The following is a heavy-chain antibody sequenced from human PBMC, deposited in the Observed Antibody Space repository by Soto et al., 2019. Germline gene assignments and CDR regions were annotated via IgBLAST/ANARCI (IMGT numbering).Heavy chain of an antibody. CDR1: GFTFSSYE. CDR3: ARDPTQNRYCSGGSCYGIDP. J-gene: IGHJ5*02. Sequence: PGGSLRLSCAASGFTFSSYEMNWVRQAPGKGLEWVSYISSSGSTIYYADSVKGRFTISRDNAKNSLYLQMNSLRAEDTAVYYCARDPTQNRYCSGGSCYGIDPWGQGTMVTVYS. D-gene: IGHD2-15*01. V-gene: IGHV3-48*03. CDR2: ISSSGSTI.